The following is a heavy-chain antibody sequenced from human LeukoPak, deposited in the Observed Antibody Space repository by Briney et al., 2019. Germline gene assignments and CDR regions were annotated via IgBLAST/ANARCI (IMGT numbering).Heavy chain of an antibody. CDR2: IYHSGST. J-gene: IGHJ5*02. CDR3: ARDPNECYDFWSGYPNWFDP. D-gene: IGHD3-3*01. Sequence: KTSETLSLTCTVSGYSISSGYYWGWIRQPPGKGLEWIGSIYHSGSTYYNPSLKSRVTISVDTSKNQFSLKLSSVTAADTAVYYCARDPNECYDFWSGYPNWFDPWGQGTLVTVSS. V-gene: IGHV4-38-2*02. CDR1: GYSISSGYY.